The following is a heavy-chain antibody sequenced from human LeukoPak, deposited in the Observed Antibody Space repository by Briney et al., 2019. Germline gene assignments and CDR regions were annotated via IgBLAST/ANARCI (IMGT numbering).Heavy chain of an antibody. J-gene: IGHJ5*02. CDR2: IYYSGST. D-gene: IGHD2-2*01. CDR1: GYSISSGNY. V-gene: IGHV4-38-2*02. Sequence: SETLSLTCTVSGYSISSGNYWDWIRQPPGKGLEWIGSIYYSGSTYYNPSLKSRLTISVDTSKNLFSLNLSSVTAADTAVYYCARHFRVGDNVLLPTANNWFDPWGQGTLVTVSS. CDR3: ARHFRVGDNVLLPTANNWFDP.